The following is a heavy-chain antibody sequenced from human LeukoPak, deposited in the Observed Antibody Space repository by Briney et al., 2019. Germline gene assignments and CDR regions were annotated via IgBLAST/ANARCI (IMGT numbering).Heavy chain of an antibody. J-gene: IGHJ3*02. V-gene: IGHV3-23*01. CDR1: GFTFSTYA. D-gene: IGHD1-26*01. CDR2: LSVSGDTT. CDR3: AKSRRELMSDDAFDI. Sequence: GGSLRLSCAASGFTFSTYAMSWVRQAPGKGLEWVSTLSVSGDTTFYADSVKGRFTISRDTSKNTLYLQMNSLTAEDTAVYYCAKSRRELMSDDAFDIWGQGTMVTVSS.